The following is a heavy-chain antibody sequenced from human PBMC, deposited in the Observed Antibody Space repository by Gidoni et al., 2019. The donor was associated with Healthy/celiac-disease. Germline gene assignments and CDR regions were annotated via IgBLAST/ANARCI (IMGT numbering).Heavy chain of an antibody. D-gene: IGHD3-3*01. CDR2: ISYDGSNK. CDR3: AKDSRSYYDFWSGYSTYYFDY. CDR1: GFTFSSYG. V-gene: IGHV3-30*18. J-gene: IGHJ4*02. Sequence: QVQLVESGGGVVQPGRSLRLSCAASGFTFSSYGMHLVRQAPGKGLEWVAVISYDGSNKYYADSVKGRFTISRDNSKNTLYLQMNSLRAEDTAVYYCAKDSRSYYDFWSGYSTYYFDYWGQGTLVTVSS.